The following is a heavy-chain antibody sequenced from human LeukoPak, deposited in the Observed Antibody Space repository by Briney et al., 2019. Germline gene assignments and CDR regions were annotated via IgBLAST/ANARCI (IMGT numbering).Heavy chain of an antibody. J-gene: IGHJ4*02. D-gene: IGHD4-23*01. Sequence: PGGSLRLSCAASGFTFDDYGMSWVRQAPGKGLEWVSAINWNGGGTGYADSVKGRFTISRDNAKNSLYLQMKSLRAEDTALYYCARGSGNSPFDNWGQGTLVTVSS. CDR1: GFTFDDYG. CDR3: ARGSGNSPFDN. CDR2: INWNGGGT. V-gene: IGHV3-20*04.